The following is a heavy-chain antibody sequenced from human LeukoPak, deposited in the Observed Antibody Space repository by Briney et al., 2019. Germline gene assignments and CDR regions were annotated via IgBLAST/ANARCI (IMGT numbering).Heavy chain of an antibody. Sequence: GGSLRLSCAASGFTFSNYWMSWVRQAPGKGLEWVANIKQDGSEKYYTDSVKGRFTISRDNAENSLYLQMNSLRVEDTAVYYCARAPTVLVGYCSSSSCQADYWGQGTLVTVSS. CDR1: GFTFSNYW. J-gene: IGHJ4*02. V-gene: IGHV3-7*01. CDR3: ARAPTVLVGYCSSSSCQADY. D-gene: IGHD2-2*01. CDR2: IKQDGSEK.